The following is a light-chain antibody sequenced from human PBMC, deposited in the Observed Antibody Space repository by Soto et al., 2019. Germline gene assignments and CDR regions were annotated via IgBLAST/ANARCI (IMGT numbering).Light chain of an antibody. V-gene: IGKV3D-20*02. CDR2: GAS. CDR3: QQRSNWQVT. J-gene: IGKJ5*01. Sequence: EFVLAQSPGALSLSPGERATLSCRASESVSSTYFAWYQQKPGQAPRLLIYGASNRATGIPARFSGSGSETDFTLTISSLEPEDFAVYYCQQRSNWQVTSCQGTRLEIK. CDR1: ESVSSTY.